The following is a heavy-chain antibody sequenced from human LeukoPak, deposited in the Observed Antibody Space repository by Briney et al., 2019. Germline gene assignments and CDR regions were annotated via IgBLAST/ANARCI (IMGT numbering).Heavy chain of an antibody. V-gene: IGHV1-2*06. Sequence: GASVKVSCKASGYTFTGYYMHWVRQAPGQGLEWMGRINPNSGGTNYAQKFQGRVTMTRDTSISTAYMELSRLRSDDTAVDYCARRFSANPGLYCGGDCYLPDYWGQGTLVTVSS. CDR3: ARRFSANPGLYCGGDCYLPDY. CDR1: GYTFTGYY. D-gene: IGHD2-21*01. CDR2: INPNSGGT. J-gene: IGHJ4*02.